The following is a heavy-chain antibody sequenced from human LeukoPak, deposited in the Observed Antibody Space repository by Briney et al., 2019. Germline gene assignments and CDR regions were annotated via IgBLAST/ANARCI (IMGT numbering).Heavy chain of an antibody. J-gene: IGHJ4*02. Sequence: GGSLRLSCVASGFTFSTYEMNWVRQAPGKGLEWVSSISSTSSYIYYEDSMKGRFTISRDNVKNSLYLQMNSLRVEDTAVYYCARGGLRGFSYGFFDYWGQGTLVTVSS. CDR3: ARGGLRGFSYGFFDY. CDR2: ISSTSSYI. V-gene: IGHV3-21*01. D-gene: IGHD5-18*01. CDR1: GFTFSTYE.